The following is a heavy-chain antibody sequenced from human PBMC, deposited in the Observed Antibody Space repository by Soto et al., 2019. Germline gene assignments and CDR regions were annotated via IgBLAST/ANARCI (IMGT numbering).Heavy chain of an antibody. J-gene: IGHJ4*02. Sequence: QVQLVQSGAEVKKPGSSVKVSCKASGGTFSSYTISWVRQAPGQGLEWRGRVIPILGIANYAQKFQGRVTITADKSTSTAYMELSSLRSEETAVYYCARENGVVVVPAAIGKYYFDYWGQGTLVTVSS. V-gene: IGHV1-69*08. CDR3: ARENGVVVVPAAIGKYYFDY. D-gene: IGHD2-2*01. CDR2: VIPILGIA. CDR1: GGTFSSYT.